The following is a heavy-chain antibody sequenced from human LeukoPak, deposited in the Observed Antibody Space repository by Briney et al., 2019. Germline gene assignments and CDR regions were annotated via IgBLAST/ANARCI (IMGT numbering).Heavy chain of an antibody. CDR1: GGSISSGGYY. V-gene: IGHV4-30-2*01. CDR3: ATRTGDFDY. J-gene: IGHJ4*02. D-gene: IGHD1-1*01. CDR2: IYHSGST. Sequence: SQTLSLTCTVSGGSISSGGYYWSWIRQPPGKGLEWIGYIYHSGSTNYNPSLKSRVTISVDKSKNQFSLKLSSVTAADTAVYYCATRTGDFDYWGQGTLVTVSS.